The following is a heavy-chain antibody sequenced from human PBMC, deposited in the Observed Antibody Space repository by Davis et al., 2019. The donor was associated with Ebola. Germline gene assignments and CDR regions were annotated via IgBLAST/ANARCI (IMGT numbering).Heavy chain of an antibody. CDR1: GFTFSSYA. J-gene: IGHJ4*02. D-gene: IGHD5-18*01. CDR2: ISSNGGST. Sequence: GGSLRLSCAASGFTFSSYAMHWVRQAPGKGLEYVSAISSNGGSTYYANFVKGRFTISRDNSKNTLYLQMGSLRAEDMAVYYCARVGYSYGLDYWGQGTLVTVSS. CDR3: ARVGYSYGLDY. V-gene: IGHV3-64*01.